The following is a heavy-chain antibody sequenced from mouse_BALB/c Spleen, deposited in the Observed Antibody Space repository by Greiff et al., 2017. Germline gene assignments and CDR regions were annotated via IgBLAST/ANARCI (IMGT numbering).Heavy chain of an antibody. J-gene: IGHJ2*01. CDR1: GYTFTSYW. CDR3: ARHYYYGSSYYFDY. CDR2: IDPSNSET. Sequence: VQLQQSGPELVRPGDSVKMSCKASGYTFTSYWMHWVKQRPGQGLEWIGMIDPSNSETRLNQKFKDKATLNVDKSSNTAYMQLSSLTSEDSAVYYCARHYYYGSSYYFDYWGQGTTLTVSS. D-gene: IGHD1-1*01. V-gene: IGHV1S127*01.